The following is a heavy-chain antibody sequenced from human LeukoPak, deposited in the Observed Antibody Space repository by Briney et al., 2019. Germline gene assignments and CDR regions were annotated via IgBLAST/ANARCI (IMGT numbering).Heavy chain of an antibody. Sequence: GGSLRLSCAASGFAFRSFAMSWVRQAPGKGLEWVSVIYSGGSTYYADSVKGRFTISRDTAKNTLYLQMNTLRAEDTAVYYCARGHSSSWQSDAFDIWGQGTMVTVSS. CDR2: IYSGGST. CDR1: GFAFRSFA. J-gene: IGHJ3*02. V-gene: IGHV3-53*01. D-gene: IGHD6-13*01. CDR3: ARGHSSSWQSDAFDI.